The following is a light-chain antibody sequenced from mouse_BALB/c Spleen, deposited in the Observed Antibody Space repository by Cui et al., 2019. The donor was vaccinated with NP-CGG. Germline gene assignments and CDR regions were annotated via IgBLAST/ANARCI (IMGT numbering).Light chain of an antibody. CDR1: TGVVTTSNY. CDR3: ALWYSNHWV. J-gene: IGLJ1*01. V-gene: IGLV1*01. Sequence: QAVVTQESALTTSPGETVTLTCRSSTGVVTTSNYANWVQEKPDHLFTGLIGGTNNQAPGVPARFSGSLIADKAALTITGAQTEDEAIYFCALWYSNHWVFGGGTKLTVL. CDR2: GTN.